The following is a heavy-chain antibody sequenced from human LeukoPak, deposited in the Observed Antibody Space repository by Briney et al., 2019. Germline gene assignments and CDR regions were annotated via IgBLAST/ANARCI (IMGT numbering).Heavy chain of an antibody. CDR1: GYTFTSYY. Sequence: ASVTVSCKASGYTFTSYYMHWVRQAPGQGLEWMGRINPKSGDTNYAQKFQGRVTMTRDTSISTTYMELSRLRSDDAAIYYCARTSEYSPPNRFDPWGQGALVTVSS. V-gene: IGHV1-2*06. D-gene: IGHD5-18*01. J-gene: IGHJ5*02. CDR2: INPKSGDT. CDR3: ARTSEYSPPNRFDP.